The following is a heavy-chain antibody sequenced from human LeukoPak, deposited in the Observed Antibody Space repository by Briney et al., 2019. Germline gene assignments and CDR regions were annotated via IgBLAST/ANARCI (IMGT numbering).Heavy chain of an antibody. CDR3: ARLRYFDWLLPYYFDY. CDR2: ISAYNGNT. J-gene: IGHJ4*02. D-gene: IGHD3-9*01. CDR1: GYTFTSYG. V-gene: IGHV1-18*01. Sequence: ASVKVSCKASGYTFTSYGISWVRQAPGQGLEWMGWISAYNGNTNYAQKLQGRVTMTTDTSTSTAYMELRSLRSDDTAVYYCARLRYFDWLLPYYFDYWGQGTLVTVSS.